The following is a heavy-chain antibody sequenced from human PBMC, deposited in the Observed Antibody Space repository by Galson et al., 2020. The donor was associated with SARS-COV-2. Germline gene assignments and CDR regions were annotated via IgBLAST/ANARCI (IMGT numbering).Heavy chain of an antibody. D-gene: IGHD3-3*01. Sequence: ASVKVSCKASGYTFTNYGISWVRQAPGQGLEWMGWISSYNGITNYAQKFQGRVTMTSDTSTTTAYMELRSLRSDDTAVYYCARFGATPYYDCWGGYFDYYYYAMDVWGQGTSVTVSS. CDR3: ARFGATPYYDCWGGYFDYYYYAMDV. V-gene: IGHV1-18*01. CDR1: GYTFTNYG. CDR2: ISSYNGIT. J-gene: IGHJ6*02.